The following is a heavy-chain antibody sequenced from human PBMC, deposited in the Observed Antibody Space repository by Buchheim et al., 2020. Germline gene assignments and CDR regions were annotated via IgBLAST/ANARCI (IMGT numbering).Heavy chain of an antibody. CDR3: AKDRSYCSGGSCPNYFDY. CDR1: GFTFSRYH. D-gene: IGHD2-15*01. V-gene: IGHV3-30*18. Sequence: QVQLVESGGGVVQPGRSLRLSCAASGFTFSRYHMHWVRQAPGKGLEWLAVISYDGSHKYYADSVKGRFTISRDNSKNTHYPQMNSLRAEDTAVYYCAKDRSYCSGGSCPNYFDYWGQGTL. J-gene: IGHJ4*02. CDR2: ISYDGSHK.